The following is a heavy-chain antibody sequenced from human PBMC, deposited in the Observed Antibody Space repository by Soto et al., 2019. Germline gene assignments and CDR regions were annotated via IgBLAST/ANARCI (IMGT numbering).Heavy chain of an antibody. Sequence: VQLQQWGAGVLKPSETLSLTCAAHGGSFSGFQWSWIRQATGKGLEWIGEINHNGDTNYNPSLKRRVTISIDTSTNEFSLKLTEVTAGDTARYCCARAWGFCDGTRFFPLLYYWGQG. V-gene: IGHV4-34*01. CDR3: ARAWGFCDGTRFFPLLYY. CDR2: INHNGDT. D-gene: IGHD2-21*01. CDR1: GGSFSGFQ. J-gene: IGHJ4*02.